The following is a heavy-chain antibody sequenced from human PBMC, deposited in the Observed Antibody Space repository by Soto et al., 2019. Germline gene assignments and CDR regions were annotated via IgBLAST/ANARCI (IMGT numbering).Heavy chain of an antibody. CDR2: ISGSGGST. Sequence: EVQLLEAGGALVQPGGSLRLSCAASGFTFTTYAMSWVRQAPGKGLEWVSSISGSGGSTWFADSMKGRFTISSDNSKDTVYLQMSSLRAEDTAIYYCAKEIASMWFPLGDWGQGTLVTVSS. CDR1: GFTFTTYA. CDR3: AKEIASMWFPLGD. J-gene: IGHJ4*02. V-gene: IGHV3-23*01. D-gene: IGHD2-21*01.